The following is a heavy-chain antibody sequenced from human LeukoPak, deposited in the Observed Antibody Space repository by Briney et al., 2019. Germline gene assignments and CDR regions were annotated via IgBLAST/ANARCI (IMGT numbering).Heavy chain of an antibody. CDR3: ARGSGIVVVITELDY. V-gene: IGHV1-69*04. J-gene: IGHJ4*02. Sequence: SVKVSCKASGGTFSSYAISWVRQAPGQGLEWMGRIIPILGIANYAQKFQGRVTITADKSTSTAYMELSSLRSEDTAVYYCARGSGIVVVITELDYWGQGTLVTVSS. CDR2: IIPILGIA. CDR1: GGTFSSYA. D-gene: IGHD3-22*01.